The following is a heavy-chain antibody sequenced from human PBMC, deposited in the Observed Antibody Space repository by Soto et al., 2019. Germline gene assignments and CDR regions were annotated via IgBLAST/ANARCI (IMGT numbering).Heavy chain of an antibody. CDR2: IVVGSGNT. D-gene: IGHD5-18*01. V-gene: IGHV1-58*01. J-gene: IGHJ6*02. CDR1: GFTFTSSA. CDR3: AADSTRGYSYGYYYYGMDV. Sequence: SVKVSCKASGFTFTSSAVQWVRQARGQRLAWIGWIVVGSGNTNYAQKFQERVTITRDMSPSTAYMELSSLRSEDTAVYYCAADSTRGYSYGYYYYGMDVWGQGTTVTVSS.